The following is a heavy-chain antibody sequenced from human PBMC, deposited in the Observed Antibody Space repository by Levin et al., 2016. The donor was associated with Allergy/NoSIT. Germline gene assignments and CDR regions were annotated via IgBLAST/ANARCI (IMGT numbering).Heavy chain of an antibody. V-gene: IGHV3-74*01. CDR2: INGDGSDT. J-gene: IGHJ4*02. Sequence: GESLKISCAASGFTFHSYWMHWVRQVPGKGLVWVSRINGDGSDTSYADSVKGRFTISRDNAKNTLFLQMNSLRAEDTAVYYCVRNFYYSDYWGQGTLVTVSS. CDR3: VRNFYYSDY. CDR1: GFTFHSYW.